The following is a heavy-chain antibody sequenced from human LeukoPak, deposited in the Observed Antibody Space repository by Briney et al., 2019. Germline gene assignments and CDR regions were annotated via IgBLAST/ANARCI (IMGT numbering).Heavy chain of an antibody. CDR1: GYTFTSYY. J-gene: IGHJ2*01. CDR2: INPSGGST. CDR3: ARVVTMTPPNWYFDL. V-gene: IGHV1-46*01. Sequence: GASVKVSCKASGYTFTSYYMHWVRQVPGQGLEWMGIINPSGGSTSYAQKFQGRVTMTRDTSTSTVYMELSSLRSEDTAVYYCARVVTMTPPNWYFDLWGRGTLVTVSS. D-gene: IGHD3-22*01.